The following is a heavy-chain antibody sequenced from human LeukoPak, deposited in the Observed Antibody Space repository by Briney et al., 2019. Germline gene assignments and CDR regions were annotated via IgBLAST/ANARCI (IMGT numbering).Heavy chain of an antibody. V-gene: IGHV1-69*13. Sequence: SVKASCKASGGTFSSYAITWVRQAPGQGLEWMGGIIPIFDTSNYAQKFQGRVTITSDESTSTAYMELSSLRSEDTAVYYCARAEYYYDSSGYLDYWGQGTLVTVSS. CDR3: ARAEYYYDSSGYLDY. CDR2: IIPIFDTS. D-gene: IGHD3-22*01. J-gene: IGHJ4*02. CDR1: GGTFSSYA.